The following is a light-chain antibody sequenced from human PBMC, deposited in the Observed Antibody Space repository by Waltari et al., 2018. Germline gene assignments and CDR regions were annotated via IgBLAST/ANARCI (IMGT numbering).Light chain of an antibody. CDR2: GNT. V-gene: IGLV1-40*01. CDR1: SSTIGARYD. Sequence: QSVLTQPPSVSGAPGQSVTISCTGSSSTIGARYDVNWYQQVPGAAPKLLIYGNTNRPSGVPDRFSGSKSGTSASLAITGLQAEDEADYYCQSYDSSLSVLFGGGTKLTVL. CDR3: QSYDSSLSVL. J-gene: IGLJ2*01.